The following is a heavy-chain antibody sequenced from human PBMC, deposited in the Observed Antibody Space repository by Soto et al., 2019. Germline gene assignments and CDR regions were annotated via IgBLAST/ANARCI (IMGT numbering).Heavy chain of an antibody. CDR1: GYTFTSYY. Sequence: RASVKVSCKASGYTFTSYYMHWVRQAPGQGLEWMGIINPSGGSTSYAQKFQGRVTMTRDTSTSTVYMELSSLRSEDTAVYYCASRRDGYKRFDAFDIWGQGTMVTVSS. CDR3: ASRRDGYKRFDAFDI. J-gene: IGHJ3*02. V-gene: IGHV1-46*01. D-gene: IGHD5-12*01. CDR2: INPSGGST.